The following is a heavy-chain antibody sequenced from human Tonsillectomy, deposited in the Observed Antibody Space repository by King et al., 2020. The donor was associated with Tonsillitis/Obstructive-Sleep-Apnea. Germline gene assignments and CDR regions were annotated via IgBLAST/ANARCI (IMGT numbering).Heavy chain of an antibody. J-gene: IGHJ3*02. CDR1: GYTFTSYG. CDR2: ISAYNGIT. D-gene: IGHD3-22*01. V-gene: IGHV1-18*01. Sequence: QLVQSGAEVKKPGASLKVSCQASGYTFTSYGISWVRQAPGQGLEWMGWISAYNGITNYAQKLQGRVTMTTDTSTSTAYMELRSLGSDDTAVYYCASNDSSGFDAFEIWGQGTMVTVSS. CDR3: ASNDSSGFDAFEI.